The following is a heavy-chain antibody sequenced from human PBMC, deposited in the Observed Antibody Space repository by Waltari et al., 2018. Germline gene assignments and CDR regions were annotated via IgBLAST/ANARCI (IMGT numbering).Heavy chain of an antibody. CDR2: IKLDGSDK. Sequence: EVQLVESGGDLVQPGGSLRLSCAASGFPFSSYWMSWVRQAPGKGLEWVASIKLDGSDKYYVDSVKGRFTISRDNSENSLYLQMNSLRTEDTAVYYCARGGGSGDYWGQGTLVTVSS. D-gene: IGHD3-16*01. CDR1: GFPFSSYW. CDR3: ARGGGSGDY. J-gene: IGHJ4*02. V-gene: IGHV3-7*01.